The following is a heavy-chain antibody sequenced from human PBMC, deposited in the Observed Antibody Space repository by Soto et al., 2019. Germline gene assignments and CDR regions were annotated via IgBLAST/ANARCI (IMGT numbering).Heavy chain of an antibody. CDR2: ISGSGGST. Sequence: GGSLRLSCVASGFTVSNYAMNWVRQAPGKGLEWVSGISGSGGSTYYADSVKGRFTISRDNSKNTLYLEMNSLRAEDTAVYYCAKDPYSSGWYGWFDPWGQGTLVTVSS. J-gene: IGHJ5*02. CDR3: AKDPYSSGWYGWFDP. CDR1: GFTVSNYA. D-gene: IGHD6-19*01. V-gene: IGHV3-23*01.